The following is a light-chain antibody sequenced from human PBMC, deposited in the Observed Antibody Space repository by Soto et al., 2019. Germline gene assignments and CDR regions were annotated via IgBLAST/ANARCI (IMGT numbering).Light chain of an antibody. CDR3: QQYNKRPLT. J-gene: IGKJ4*01. CDR2: GAS. V-gene: IGKV3-15*01. CDR1: QSVSSSY. Sequence: EIVLTQSPGTLSLSPGERATLSCRASQSVSSSYLAWYQQKPGQAPRLLIFGASTRATGIPARFSGGGSGTEFTLIISSLQSEDFAVYYCQQYNKRPLTFGGGTKVDIK.